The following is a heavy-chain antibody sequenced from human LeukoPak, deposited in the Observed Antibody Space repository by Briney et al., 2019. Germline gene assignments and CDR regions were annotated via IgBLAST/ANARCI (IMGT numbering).Heavy chain of an antibody. Sequence: PGRSLRLSCAASGFTFDDHAMSWVRQAPGKGLEWVSGINWDGSRIGYADAVKGRFTISRHSAKNSLYLQMNSLRTEDTALYYCARASYYYDTSGLGAFDIWGQGTLVTVSS. J-gene: IGHJ3*02. CDR3: ARASYYYDTSGLGAFDI. CDR1: GFTFDDHA. CDR2: INWDGSRI. V-gene: IGHV3-9*01. D-gene: IGHD3-22*01.